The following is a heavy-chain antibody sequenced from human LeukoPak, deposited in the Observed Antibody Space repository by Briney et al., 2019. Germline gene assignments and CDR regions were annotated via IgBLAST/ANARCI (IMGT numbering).Heavy chain of an antibody. CDR1: GGSISSYY. CDR3: ARGRLRDYYDSSYGY. V-gene: IGHV4-34*01. D-gene: IGHD3-22*01. Sequence: SETLSLTCTVSGGSISSYYWSWIRQPPGKGLEWIGEINHSGSTNYNPSLKSRVTISVDTSKNQFSLKLSSVTAADTAVYYCARGRLRDYYDSSYGYWGQGTLVTVSS. CDR2: INHSGST. J-gene: IGHJ4*02.